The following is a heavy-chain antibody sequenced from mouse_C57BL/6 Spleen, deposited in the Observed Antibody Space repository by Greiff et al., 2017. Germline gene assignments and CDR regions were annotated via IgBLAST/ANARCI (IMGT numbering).Heavy chain of an antibody. V-gene: IGHV1-80*01. D-gene: IGHD1-1*01. CDR3: AKRTTVVDYYAMDY. CDR1: GYAFSSYW. CDR2: IYPGDGDT. J-gene: IGHJ4*01. Sequence: VNLVESGAELVKPGASVKISCKASGYAFSSYWMNWVKQRPGKGLEWIGQIYPGDGDTNYNGKFKGKATLTADKSSRTAYMQLSSLTSEESAVYFGAKRTTVVDYYAMDYWGQGASVTVSS.